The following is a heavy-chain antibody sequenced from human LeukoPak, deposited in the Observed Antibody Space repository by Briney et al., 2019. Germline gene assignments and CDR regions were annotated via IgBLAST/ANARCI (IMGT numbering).Heavy chain of an antibody. CDR1: GFTFSSYG. V-gene: IGHV3-74*01. CDR3: ARESGIAAALDL. J-gene: IGHJ5*02. Sequence: GGSLRLSCAASGFTFSSYGMHWVRQAPWKGLVWVSRINTDGSSTSYADSVKGRFTISRDNAKNTLYLQMNSLRAEDTAVYYCARESGIAAALDLWGQGTLVTVSS. D-gene: IGHD6-13*01. CDR2: INTDGSST.